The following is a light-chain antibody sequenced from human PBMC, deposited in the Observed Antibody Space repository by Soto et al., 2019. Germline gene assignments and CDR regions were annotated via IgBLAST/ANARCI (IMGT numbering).Light chain of an antibody. Sequence: DIVMTQSPDSLALSLGERATINCKSSRSVLSSSNNKNFLAWYQQKPRQPPRLLIYWASTRESGVPDRFSGSGSGTDFTLTISSLQAEDVAVYYCQQYYPSPFPFGPGTKVEIK. CDR2: WAS. V-gene: IGKV4-1*01. CDR1: RSVLSSSNNKNF. J-gene: IGKJ3*01. CDR3: QQYYPSPFP.